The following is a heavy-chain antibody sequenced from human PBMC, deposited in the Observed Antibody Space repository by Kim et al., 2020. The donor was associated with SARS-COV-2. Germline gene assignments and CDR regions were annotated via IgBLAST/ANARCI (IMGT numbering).Heavy chain of an antibody. D-gene: IGHD1-1*01. V-gene: IGHV3-73*01. CDR2: IRSKVNGYAT. CDR1: GFTFSDSA. CDR3: TRVPGPTLTFWAAFD. Sequence: CGSLRLSCGASGFTFSDSAMPWVRRASGKGLEWVGRIRSKVNGYATAYSASVRVRFTISRDYSRNTSYLQLHSLKSEDTAVYYCTRVPGPTLTFWAAFD. J-gene: IGHJ3*02.